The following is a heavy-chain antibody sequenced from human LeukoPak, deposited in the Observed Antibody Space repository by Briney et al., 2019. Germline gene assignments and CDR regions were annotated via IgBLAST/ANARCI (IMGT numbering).Heavy chain of an antibody. CDR3: AKGAGRLGEFAPEY. Sequence: RGSLRLSCVPSGSTFSSYGMHWVRQAPGKGLEWVAVSWYDGNNKYYADSVKGRFTISRDNSKNTLYLQMNSLRAEDTAVYYCAKGAGRLGEFAPEYWGQGTRVTVSS. CDR2: SWYDGNNK. D-gene: IGHD3-16*01. V-gene: IGHV3-33*06. CDR1: GSTFSSYG. J-gene: IGHJ4*02.